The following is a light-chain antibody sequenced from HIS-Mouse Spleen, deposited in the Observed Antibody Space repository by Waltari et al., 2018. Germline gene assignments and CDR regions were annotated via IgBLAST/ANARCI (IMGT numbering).Light chain of an antibody. CDR3: CSYAGSSTFVVV. Sequence: QSALTQPASVSGSPGQSITIPCTGTSSDVGSYKLVPWYQQHPGKAPKLMIYEGSKRPSGVSNRFSGSKSGNTASLTISGLQAEDEADYYCCSYAGSSTFVVVFGGGTKLTVL. CDR2: EGS. V-gene: IGLV2-23*03. CDR1: SSDVGSYKL. J-gene: IGLJ2*01.